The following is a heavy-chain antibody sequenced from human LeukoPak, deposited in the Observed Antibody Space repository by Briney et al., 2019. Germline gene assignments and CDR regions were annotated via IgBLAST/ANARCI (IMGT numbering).Heavy chain of an antibody. D-gene: IGHD3-10*01. J-gene: IGHJ4*02. CDR2: ISYSGTT. CDR1: GGSISSSSYY. V-gene: IGHV4-39*01. Sequence: SETLSLTCTVSGGSISSSSYYWGWIRQSPGKGLEWIGSISYSGTTYYNPSLKSRVTIAVDTSKNQFSLKLNSVTAADTAVYYCARVAYGSGSYYTDYWGQGTLVTVSS. CDR3: ARVAYGSGSYYTDY.